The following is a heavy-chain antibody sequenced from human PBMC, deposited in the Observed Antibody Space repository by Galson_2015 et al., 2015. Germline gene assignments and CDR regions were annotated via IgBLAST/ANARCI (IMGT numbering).Heavy chain of an antibody. J-gene: IGHJ4*02. V-gene: IGHV3-30*01. CDR1: GFTVSSNY. D-gene: IGHD3-10*01. CDR2: ISYDGSNK. CDR3: ARDWGITMVQGELDY. Sequence: SLRLSCAASGFTVSSNYMSWVRQAPGKGLEWVAVISYDGSNKYYADSVKGRLTISRDNSKNTLYLQMNSLRAEDTAVYYCARDWGITMVQGELDYWGQGTLVTVSS.